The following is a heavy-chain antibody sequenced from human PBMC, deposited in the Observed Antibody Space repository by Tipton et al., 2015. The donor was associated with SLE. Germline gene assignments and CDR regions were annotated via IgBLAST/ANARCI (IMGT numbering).Heavy chain of an antibody. CDR2: IYTSGST. V-gene: IGHV4-61*02. J-gene: IGHJ6*02. D-gene: IGHD3-10*01. Sequence: TLSLTCTVSGGSISSGSYYWSWIRQPAGKGLEWIGRIYTSGSTNYNPSLKTRITISADTSKNQLSLRLISVTAADTAVYYCARDRITVVQGIINPLGYYYGMDVWGQGTTVTVSS. CDR3: ARDRITVVQGIINPLGYYYGMDV. CDR1: GGSISSGSYY.